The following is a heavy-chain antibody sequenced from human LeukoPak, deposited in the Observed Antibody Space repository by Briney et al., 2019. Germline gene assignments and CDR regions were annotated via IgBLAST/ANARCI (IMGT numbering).Heavy chain of an antibody. V-gene: IGHV3-7*01. CDR1: EFTFSDFW. CDR2: IKQDGTEK. J-gene: IGHJ4*02. Sequence: PGGSLRLYCVASEFTFSDFWMSWVRHAQVHGLEWEANIKQDGTEKYYVDSVKGRFTVSRDNAKNSLDLQMNSVRAEDTAVYYCVRAIDYGYPGGYWGQGTLVTVSS. D-gene: IGHD4-17*01. CDR3: VRAIDYGYPGGY.